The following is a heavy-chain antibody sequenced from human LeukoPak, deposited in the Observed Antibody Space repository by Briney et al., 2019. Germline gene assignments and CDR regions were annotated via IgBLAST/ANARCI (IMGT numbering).Heavy chain of an antibody. CDR2: ISGSGDNT. CDR1: GGSISSGGYY. Sequence: PSETLSLTCTVSGGSISSGGYYWSWVRQAPGKGLEWVSGISGSGDNTYYADSVKGRFTISRDNSKNTLYVQMNSLRAEDTAVYYCAKDRESSSWYYFDYWGQGTLVTVSS. J-gene: IGHJ4*02. D-gene: IGHD6-13*01. CDR3: AKDRESSSWYYFDY. V-gene: IGHV3-23*01.